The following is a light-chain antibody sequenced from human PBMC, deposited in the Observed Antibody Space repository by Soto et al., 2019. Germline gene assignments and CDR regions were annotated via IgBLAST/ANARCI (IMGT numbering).Light chain of an antibody. Sequence: EIVLTQSPDTLSLSSGERATLSCRASQSVSSSYLAWYQQKPGQAPRLLIDGASIRATGIPARFSGSGSGTEFTLTISSLQSEDFAVYYCQQYNDWPLTFGGGTKV. V-gene: IGKV3-15*01. CDR2: GAS. CDR1: QSVSSSY. J-gene: IGKJ4*01. CDR3: QQYNDWPLT.